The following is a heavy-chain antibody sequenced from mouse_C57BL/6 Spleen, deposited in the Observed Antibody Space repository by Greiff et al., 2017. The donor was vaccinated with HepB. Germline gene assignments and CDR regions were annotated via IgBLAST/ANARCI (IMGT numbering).Heavy chain of an antibody. CDR2: IYPGDGDT. V-gene: IGHV1-82*01. Sequence: QVQLQQSGPELVKPGASVKISCKASGYAFSSSWMNWVKQRPGKGLEWIGRIYPGDGDTNYNGKFKGKATLTADKSSSTAYMHLSSLTSEDSAVYLCARSGDYDYDAAYWGQGTLVTVSA. CDR3: ARSGDYDYDAAY. CDR1: GYAFSSSW. D-gene: IGHD2-4*01. J-gene: IGHJ3*01.